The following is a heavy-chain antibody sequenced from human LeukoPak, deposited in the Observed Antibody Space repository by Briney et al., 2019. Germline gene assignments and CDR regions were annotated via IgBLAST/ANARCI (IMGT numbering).Heavy chain of an antibody. V-gene: IGHV4-59*08. D-gene: IGHD6-13*01. CDR2: IYNSGIT. CDR3: ARHTRESWPYFDN. J-gene: IGHJ4*02. CDR1: GGSISSYY. Sequence: SETLSLTCTVSGGSISSYYWSWIRQPPGKGLEWIGYIYNSGITDYNPSLKSRVTISLDTSKTQFSLRLSSVTAADTAVYYCARHTRESWPYFDNWGQGTLVTVSS.